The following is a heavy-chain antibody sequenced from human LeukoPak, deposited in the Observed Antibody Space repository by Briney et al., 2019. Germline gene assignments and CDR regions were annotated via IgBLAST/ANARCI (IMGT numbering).Heavy chain of an antibody. Sequence: PSETLCLTCTVSGCSIRSYDWSCIRQPPGKGLEWIGYIYYSGSTNYNPSLKSRVTISVDTSNNQFSLKLNSVTDADTAVYFCARHLFASSSSYRRHVDSSGQGTLVTVSS. D-gene: IGHD6-19*01. V-gene: IGHV4-59*08. CDR2: IYYSGST. CDR1: GCSIRSYD. J-gene: IGHJ4*02. CDR3: ARHLFASSSSYRRHVDS.